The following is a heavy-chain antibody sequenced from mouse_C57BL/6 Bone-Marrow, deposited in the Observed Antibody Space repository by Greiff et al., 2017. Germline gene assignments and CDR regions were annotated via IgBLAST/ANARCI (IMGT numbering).Heavy chain of an antibody. Sequence: EVKLMESGEGLVKPGGSLKLSCAASGFTFSSYAMSWVRQTPEKRLEWVAYISSGGDYIYYADTVKGRFTISRDNARNTMYLQMSSLKSEDTAMYYCTRDLNYGSSNWYFDVWGTGTTVTVSA. CDR3: TRDLNYGSSNWYFDV. D-gene: IGHD1-1*01. CDR2: ISSGGDYI. J-gene: IGHJ1*03. V-gene: IGHV5-9-1*02. CDR1: GFTFSSYA.